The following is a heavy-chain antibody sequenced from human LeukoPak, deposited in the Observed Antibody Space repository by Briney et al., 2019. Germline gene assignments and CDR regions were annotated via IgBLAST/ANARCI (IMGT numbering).Heavy chain of an antibody. CDR1: GFPFSSHA. CDR2: IDISGGAT. CDR3: ANEIRPNDY. J-gene: IGHJ4*02. V-gene: IGHV3-23*05. Sequence: GGSLRLSCVASGFPFSSHAMCWVRQAPGKGLEWVSSIDISGGATWYADSVRGRFTISRDNSKNTLYLQMTSLRVEDTALYYCANEIRPNDYWGQGTLVTVSS. D-gene: IGHD3-16*01.